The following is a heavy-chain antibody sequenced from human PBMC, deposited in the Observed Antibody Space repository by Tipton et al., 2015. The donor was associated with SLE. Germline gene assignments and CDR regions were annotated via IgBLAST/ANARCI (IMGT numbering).Heavy chain of an antibody. D-gene: IGHD6-13*01. V-gene: IGHV4-61*01. CDR2: IYYSGST. CDR3: ARDKSSSREFDY. CDR1: GGSVSSGSYY. Sequence: LRLSCTVSGGSVSSGSYYWSWIRQPPGKGLEWIGYIYYSGSTKYNPSLKSRVTISVDTSKNQFSLKLSSVTAADTAVYYCARDKSSSREFDYWGQGTLVTVSS. J-gene: IGHJ4*02.